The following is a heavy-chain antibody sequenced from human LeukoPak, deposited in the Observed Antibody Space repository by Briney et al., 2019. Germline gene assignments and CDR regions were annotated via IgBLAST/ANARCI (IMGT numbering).Heavy chain of an antibody. CDR3: ARLGVRGVKGGVFDY. J-gene: IGHJ4*02. Sequence: SPGGSLRLSCAASGFTFSDYCMSWIRQAPGKGLEWVSYISSSSSYTNYADSVKGRFTISRDNAKNSLYLQMNSLRPEDTAVYYCARLGVRGVKGGVFDYWGQGTLVTVSS. V-gene: IGHV3-11*03. D-gene: IGHD3-10*01. CDR1: GFTFSDYC. CDR2: ISSSSSYT.